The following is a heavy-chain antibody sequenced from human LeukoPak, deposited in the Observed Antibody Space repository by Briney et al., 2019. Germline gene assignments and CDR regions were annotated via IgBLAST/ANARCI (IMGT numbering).Heavy chain of an antibody. J-gene: IGHJ4*02. CDR2: INPSGGST. CDR3: ARHVGSEQRLVPFDY. Sequence: ASVKVSFKASGYTFTSYYMHWVRQAPGQGLEWMGIINPSGGSTSYAQKFRGRVTMTRDTSTSTVYMELSSLRSEDTAVYYCARHVGSEQRLVPFDYWGQGTLVTVSS. CDR1: GYTFTSYY. V-gene: IGHV1-46*01. D-gene: IGHD6-19*01.